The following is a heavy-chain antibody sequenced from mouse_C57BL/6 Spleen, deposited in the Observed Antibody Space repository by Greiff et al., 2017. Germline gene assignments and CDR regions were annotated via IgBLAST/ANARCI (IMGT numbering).Heavy chain of an antibody. D-gene: IGHD1-1*01. V-gene: IGHV5-9-1*02. J-gene: IGHJ4*01. CDR2: ISSGGDYI. CDR3: TRDQGTTVVGRDYSMDY. Sequence: EVMLVESGEGLVKPGGSLKLSCAASGFTFSSYAMSWVRQTPEKRLECVAYISSGGDYIYYADTVKGRFTISRDNARNTLYLQMSRLKSEDTAMYYCTRDQGTTVVGRDYSMDYWGQGTSVTVSS. CDR1: GFTFSSYA.